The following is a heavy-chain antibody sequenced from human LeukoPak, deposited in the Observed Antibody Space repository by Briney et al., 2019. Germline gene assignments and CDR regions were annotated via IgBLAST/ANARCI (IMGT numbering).Heavy chain of an antibody. CDR2: IFTSGST. CDR1: GDSISSYY. V-gene: IGHV4-4*07. CDR3: ARDSSRGSNWFDP. D-gene: IGHD6-19*01. J-gene: IGHJ5*02. Sequence: SETLSLTCTVSGDSISSYYWNWIRQPAGKGLEWIGRIFTSGSTNYSPSLKSRVTMSPDTSKNQFSLKLSSVTAADTAVYYCARDSSRGSNWFDPWGQGTLVTVSS.